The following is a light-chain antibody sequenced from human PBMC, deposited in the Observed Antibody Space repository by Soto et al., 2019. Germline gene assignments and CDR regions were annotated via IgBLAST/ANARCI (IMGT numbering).Light chain of an antibody. CDR1: QYINTR. CDR3: QQSYNTPAIT. V-gene: IGKV3-11*01. J-gene: IGKJ5*01. Sequence: EIVLPQSPATLSSFPGDIVTLSCRASQYINTRLAWYQHKPGQAPRLLIYQTSIRAAGIPARFSASVSGTHFTLTIHSLQPEDFATYDGQQSYNTPAITFGQGTRLEL. CDR2: QTS.